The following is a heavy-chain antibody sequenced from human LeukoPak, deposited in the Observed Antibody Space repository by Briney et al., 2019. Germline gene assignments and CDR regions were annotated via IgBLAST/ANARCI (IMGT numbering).Heavy chain of an antibody. D-gene: IGHD2-21*02. CDR2: IKQDGSER. Sequence: GGSLRLSCAASGFIFSGYWMTWVRQAPGKGLEWVANIKQDGSERYYVDSVKGRFTISRDNAKSSLYLQMNSLRAEDTAVYYCAKPLRPYCGGDCWRSNYWGQGTLVTVSS. CDR3: AKPLRPYCGGDCWRSNY. J-gene: IGHJ4*02. CDR1: GFIFSGYW. V-gene: IGHV3-7*03.